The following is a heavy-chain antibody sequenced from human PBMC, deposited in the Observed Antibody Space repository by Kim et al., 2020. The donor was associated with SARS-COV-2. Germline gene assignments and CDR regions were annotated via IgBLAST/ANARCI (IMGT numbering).Heavy chain of an antibody. Sequence: TGRFTITRDNSKNTLNLQMNNLRAEDTAVYYCAKERRKYCSGGSCHLEYWGQGTLVTVSS. J-gene: IGHJ4*02. CDR3: AKERRKYCSGGSCHLEY. V-gene: IGHV3-33*06. D-gene: IGHD2-15*01.